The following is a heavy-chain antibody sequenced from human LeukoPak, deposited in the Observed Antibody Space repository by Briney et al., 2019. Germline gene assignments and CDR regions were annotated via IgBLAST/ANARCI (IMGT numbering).Heavy chain of an antibody. V-gene: IGHV4-39*07. Sequence: SETLSLTCTVSGGSISSSSYYWGWIRQPPGKGLEWIGSIYYSGSTYYNPSLKSRVTISVDMSKNQFSLKLSSVTAADTAVYYCARIGAMVRGDTNGGYWGQGTLVTVSS. J-gene: IGHJ4*02. D-gene: IGHD3-10*01. CDR3: ARIGAMVRGDTNGGY. CDR1: GGSISSSSYY. CDR2: IYYSGST.